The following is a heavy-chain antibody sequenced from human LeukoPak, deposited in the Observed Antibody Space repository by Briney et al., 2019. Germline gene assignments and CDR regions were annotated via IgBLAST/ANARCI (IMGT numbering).Heavy chain of an antibody. D-gene: IGHD5-24*01. CDR1: GYTFTSYY. V-gene: IGHV1-46*01. CDR3: ARVQTEMATIFDFVGYFDY. Sequence: ASVKVSCKASGYTFTSYYMHWVRQAPGQGLEWMGLINPSGGSTSYAQKFQGRVTMTRDTSTSTVYMELSSLRSEDTAVYYCARVQTEMATIFDFVGYFDYWGQGTLVTVSS. J-gene: IGHJ4*02. CDR2: INPSGGST.